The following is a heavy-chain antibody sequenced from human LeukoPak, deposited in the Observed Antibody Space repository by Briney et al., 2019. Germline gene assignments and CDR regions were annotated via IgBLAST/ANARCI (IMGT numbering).Heavy chain of an antibody. CDR3: ARVEGGMNAFDI. D-gene: IGHD3-3*01. J-gene: IGHJ3*02. CDR2: INPNSGGT. Sequence: ASVKVSCKASGYTFTDDYMHWVRQAPGQGLEWMGRINPNSGGTNYAQKFQGRVTMTRDTSITTAYMDLSRLRSDDTAVYYCARVEGGMNAFDIWGLGTMVIVSS. V-gene: IGHV1-2*06. CDR1: GYTFTDDY.